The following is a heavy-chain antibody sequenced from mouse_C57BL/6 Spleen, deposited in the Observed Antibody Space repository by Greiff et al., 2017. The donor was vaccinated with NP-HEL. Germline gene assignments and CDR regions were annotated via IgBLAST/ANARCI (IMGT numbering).Heavy chain of an antibody. CDR1: GFTFSDYY. J-gene: IGHJ4*01. V-gene: IGHV5-12*01. CDR3: ARRRSWDYYAMDY. CDR2: ISNGGGST. Sequence: EVKVVESGGGLVQPGGSLKLSCAASGFTFSDYYMYWVRQTPEKRLEWVAYISNGGGSTYYPDTVKGRFTISRDNAKNTLYLQMSRLKSEDTAMYYCARRRSWDYYAMDYWGQGTSVTVSS. D-gene: IGHD1-1*01.